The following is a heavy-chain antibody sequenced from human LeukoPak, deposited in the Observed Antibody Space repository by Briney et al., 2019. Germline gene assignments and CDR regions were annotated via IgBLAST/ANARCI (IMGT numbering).Heavy chain of an antibody. CDR2: IGSPDQT. V-gene: IGHV3-23*01. J-gene: IGHJ4*02. CDR1: RFSFSVHA. CDR3: AKDTAEIDY. Sequence: GGSLRLSCAASRFSFSVHAMSWVRQAPGKGLEWVSTIGSPDQTYYADAVKGRFTISRDNSRNTLYLQMNGLRAEDTAVYYCAKDTAEIDYWGLGTLVTVSS. D-gene: IGHD1-14*01.